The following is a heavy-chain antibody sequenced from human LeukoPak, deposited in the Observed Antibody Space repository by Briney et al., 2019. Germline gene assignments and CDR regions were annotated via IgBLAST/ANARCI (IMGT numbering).Heavy chain of an antibody. J-gene: IGHJ3*02. V-gene: IGHV3-48*03. CDR3: ARVIIVGATGI. CDR2: ISRSGDTI. Sequence: GGSLRLSCAASGFTFSRYEMNWVRQAPGKGLGWVSYISRSGDTIYFADSVKGRFTISRDNAKNSLYLQMSSLRAEDTAVYYCARVIIVGATGIWGQGTMVTVSS. CDR1: GFTFSRYE. D-gene: IGHD1-26*01.